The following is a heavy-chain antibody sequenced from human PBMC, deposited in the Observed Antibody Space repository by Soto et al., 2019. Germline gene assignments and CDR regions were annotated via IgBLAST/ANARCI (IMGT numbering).Heavy chain of an antibody. Sequence: SETLSLTCTVSGGSISSYYWSWIRQPPGKGLEWIGYIYYSGSTNYNPSLKSRVTISVDTTKNQFSLKLSSVTAADTAVYYCARSYGSGSYVIHPWGQGTLVTVSS. J-gene: IGHJ5*02. CDR3: ARSYGSGSYVIHP. V-gene: IGHV4-59*01. D-gene: IGHD3-10*01. CDR2: IYYSGST. CDR1: GGSISSYY.